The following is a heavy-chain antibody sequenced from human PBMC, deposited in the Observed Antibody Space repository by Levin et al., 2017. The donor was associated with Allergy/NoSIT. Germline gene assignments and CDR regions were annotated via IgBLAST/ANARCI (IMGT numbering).Heavy chain of an antibody. J-gene: IGHJ4*02. V-gene: IGHV4-30-2*01. CDR1: GGSISSGGYS. CDR2: IYLSGST. Sequence: SETLSLTCAVSGGSISSGGYSWSWIRQPPGTGLEWIGNIYLSGSTYYNPSLKSRATISVDRSKNQFSLNPSSVTAADTTVYYCARVAGYSYGYYFDYWGQGTLVTVSS. D-gene: IGHD5-18*01. CDR3: ARVAGYSYGYYFDY.